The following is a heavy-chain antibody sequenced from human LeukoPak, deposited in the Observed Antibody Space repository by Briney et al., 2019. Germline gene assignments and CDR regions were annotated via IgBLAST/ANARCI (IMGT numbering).Heavy chain of an antibody. CDR2: IYYSVST. CDR3: ARNWDGWSRTVDY. Sequence: SETLSLTCTVSGGSISSSSYYWGWIRQPPGKGLEWIGSIYYSVSTYYNPSLKSRVTISVDTSKNQFSLKLSSVTAADTAVYYCARNWDGWSRTVDYLGQGTLVTVSS. D-gene: IGHD5-24*01. CDR1: GGSISSSSYY. V-gene: IGHV4-39*01. J-gene: IGHJ4*02.